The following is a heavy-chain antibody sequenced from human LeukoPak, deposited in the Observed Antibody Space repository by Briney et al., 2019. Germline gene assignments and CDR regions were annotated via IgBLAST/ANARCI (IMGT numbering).Heavy chain of an antibody. CDR3: AKGGAVVPY. CDR2: ISYDGSNK. V-gene: IGHV3-30*18. CDR1: GFTFSSYG. Sequence: PGGSLRLSCAASGFTFSSYGMHWVRQAPGKGLEWVAVISYDGSNKYYADSVKGRFTISRGNSKNTLYLQMNSLRAEDTAVYYCAKGGAVVPYWGQGTLVTVSS. D-gene: IGHD6-19*01. J-gene: IGHJ4*02.